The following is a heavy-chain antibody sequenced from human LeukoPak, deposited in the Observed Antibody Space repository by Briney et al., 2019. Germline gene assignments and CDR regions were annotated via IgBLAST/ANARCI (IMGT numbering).Heavy chain of an antibody. D-gene: IGHD3-22*01. Sequence: GGSLRLSCAASGFTFSSYAISWVRQAPGKGLEWVSAISGSGGSTYYADSVKGRFTISRDNSKNTLYLQMNSLRAEDTAVYYCAHPLVVVITTYGALDAFDIWGQGTLVTVSS. CDR1: GFTFSSYA. CDR2: ISGSGGST. J-gene: IGHJ3*02. V-gene: IGHV3-23*01. CDR3: AHPLVVVITTYGALDAFDI.